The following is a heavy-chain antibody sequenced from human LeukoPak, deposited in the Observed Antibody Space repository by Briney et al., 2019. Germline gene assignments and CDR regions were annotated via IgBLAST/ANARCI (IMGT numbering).Heavy chain of an antibody. D-gene: IGHD6-13*01. CDR1: GGSFSGYY. V-gene: IGHV4-34*01. CDR2: INHSGST. CDR3: AREQIAAAGYYFDY. J-gene: IGHJ4*02. Sequence: PSETLSLTCAVYGGSFSGYYWSWIRQPPGKGLEWIGEINHSGSTNYNPSLKSRVTVSVDTSKNQFSLKLSSVTAADTAVYYCAREQIAAAGYYFDYWGQGTLVTVSS.